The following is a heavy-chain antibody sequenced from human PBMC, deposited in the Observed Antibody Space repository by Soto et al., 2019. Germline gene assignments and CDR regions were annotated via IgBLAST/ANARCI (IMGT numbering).Heavy chain of an antibody. Sequence: EVQLLESGGGLVQPGGSLRLSCAASGFTFSSYAMSWVRQAPGKGLEWVSAISGSGGSTYYADSVKGRFTISRDNSKNTLYLQMNSLRAEDTAVYYCAKDPSSGWYGGGGYWGQGTLVTVS. CDR3: AKDPSSGWYGGGGY. V-gene: IGHV3-23*01. CDR1: GFTFSSYA. D-gene: IGHD6-19*01. J-gene: IGHJ4*02. CDR2: ISGSGGST.